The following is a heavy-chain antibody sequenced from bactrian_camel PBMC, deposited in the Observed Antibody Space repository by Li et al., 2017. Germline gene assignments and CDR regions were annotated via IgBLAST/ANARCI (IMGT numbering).Heavy chain of an antibody. D-gene: IGHD3*01. Sequence: QVQLVESGGGSVQPGGTLRLSCIASGHTYSSNCMCWFRQAPGKEREGVAAIYTDGSTYYDDRVKGRFIISRDNAKSTVYLQMNSLQSEDTAVYHCAVETAIRSLDRYGCPSDYWGQGTQVTVS. CDR3: AVETAIRSLDRYGCPSDY. CDR2: IYTDGST. CDR1: GHTYSSNC. V-gene: IGHV3S1*01. J-gene: IGHJ4*01.